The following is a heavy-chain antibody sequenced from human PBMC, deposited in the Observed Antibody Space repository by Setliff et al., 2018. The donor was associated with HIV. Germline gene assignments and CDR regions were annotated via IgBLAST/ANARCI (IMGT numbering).Heavy chain of an antibody. CDR3: ARDRGLGSSSPGRYYYVDV. CDR1: GGSISSGSHF. J-gene: IGHJ6*03. V-gene: IGHV4-61*09. CDR2: ISTSGTT. Sequence: PSETLSLTCTVSGGSISSGSHFWGWIRQPAGKGLEWIGHISTSGTTKYNPSLKSRVTISRDNSKSTMYLQVDSLTAEDTAVYYCARDRGLGSSSPGRYYYVDVWGKGTTVTVSS. D-gene: IGHD6-13*01.